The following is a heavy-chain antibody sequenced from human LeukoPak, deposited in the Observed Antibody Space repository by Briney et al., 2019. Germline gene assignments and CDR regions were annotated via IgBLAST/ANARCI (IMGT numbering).Heavy chain of an antibody. J-gene: IGHJ4*02. CDR3: TRPSDDYVWGIYRGLDY. CDR1: GFSFSGSA. CDR2: IRSKANSYAT. D-gene: IGHD3-16*02. V-gene: IGHV3-73*01. Sequence: GGSLRLSCAASGFSFSGSAMHWVRQASGKGLGWVGRIRSKANSYATAYAASVKGRFTISRDDSKDTAYLQMNSLKTEDTAVYYCTRPSDDYVWGIYRGLDYWGQGTLVTVSS.